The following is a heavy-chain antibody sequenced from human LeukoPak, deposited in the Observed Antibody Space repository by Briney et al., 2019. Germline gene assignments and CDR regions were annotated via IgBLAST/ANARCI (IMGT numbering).Heavy chain of an antibody. CDR1: GFTFSLYG. Sequence: PGGPLSLSCAASGFTFSLYGKLWAREAPGKALEGVEVIWYDGSNKYYADSVKGRFTISRDNSKNTLYLQMNSLRAEDTAVYYCARDQGNWNQIDYWGQGTLVTVSS. D-gene: IGHD1-20*01. V-gene: IGHV3-33*01. CDR2: IWYDGSNK. CDR3: ARDQGNWNQIDY. J-gene: IGHJ4*02.